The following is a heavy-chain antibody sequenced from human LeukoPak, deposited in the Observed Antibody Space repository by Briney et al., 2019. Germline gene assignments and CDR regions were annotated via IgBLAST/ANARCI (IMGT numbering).Heavy chain of an antibody. Sequence: GGSLRLSCAASGFTVSSNYTNWVRQAPGKGLEWASVIYSGGSTYYADSVKGRFTISRDNSKNTLYLQMNSLRAEDTAVYYCAGTYYYDKGAFDIWGQGTMVTVSS. CDR2: IYSGGST. J-gene: IGHJ3*02. D-gene: IGHD3-22*01. CDR3: AGTYYYDKGAFDI. CDR1: GFTVSSNY. V-gene: IGHV3-53*01.